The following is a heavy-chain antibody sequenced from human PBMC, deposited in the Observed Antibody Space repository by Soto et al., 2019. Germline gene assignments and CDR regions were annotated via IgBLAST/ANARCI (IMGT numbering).Heavy chain of an antibody. CDR1: GGSISSGDYY. V-gene: IGHV4-30-4*01. Sequence: SETLSLTCTVSGGSISSGDYYWSWIRQPPGKGLEWIGYIYYSGSTYYNPSLKSRVTISVDTSKNQFSLKLSSVTAADTAVYYCAKDYTLGDDHGGNPADYWGQGTLVTVSS. D-gene: IGHD4-17*01. J-gene: IGHJ4*02. CDR3: AKDYTLGDDHGGNPADY. CDR2: IYYSGST.